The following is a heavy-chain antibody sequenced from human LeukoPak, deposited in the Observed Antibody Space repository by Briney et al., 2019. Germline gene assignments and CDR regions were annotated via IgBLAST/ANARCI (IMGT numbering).Heavy chain of an antibody. D-gene: IGHD1-26*01. CDR2: VNSDGSST. CDR3: ARGGSYSSFDY. J-gene: IGHJ4*02. Sequence: GGSLRLSCAASGFTFSSYWMHWVRQAPGKGLMWVSHVNSDGSSTNYADSVWGRSTISRDNAKNTLYLQMNSLRAEDTAVYYCARGGSYSSFDYWGQGTLVTVSS. V-gene: IGHV3-74*01. CDR1: GFTFSSYW.